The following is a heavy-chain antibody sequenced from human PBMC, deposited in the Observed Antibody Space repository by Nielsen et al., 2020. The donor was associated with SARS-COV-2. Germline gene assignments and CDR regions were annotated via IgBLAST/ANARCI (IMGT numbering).Heavy chain of an antibody. Sequence: ASVKVSCKASGYTFTGYYMHWVRQAPGQGLEWMGRINPNSGGTNYAQKFQGRVTMTRDTSISTAYMELSRLRSDDTAVYYCARDLSSGYYWGYWGQGTLVTVSS. CDR2: INPNSGGT. V-gene: IGHV1-2*06. CDR1: GYTFTGYY. CDR3: ARDLSSGYYWGY. J-gene: IGHJ4*02. D-gene: IGHD3-22*01.